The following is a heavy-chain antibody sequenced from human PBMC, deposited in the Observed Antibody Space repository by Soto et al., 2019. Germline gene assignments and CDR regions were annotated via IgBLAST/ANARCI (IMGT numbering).Heavy chain of an antibody. CDR1: GFTFSSYA. V-gene: IGHV3-23*04. Sequence: EVQLAESGGGLIQPGGSLRLSCAASGFTFSSYAMSWVRQAPGKGLEWVSAISGSGGSTYYADSVKGRFTISRDNSKNTLYLQMNSLRAEDTAVYYCAKEEGYYDSSGYYWGPYYFDYWGQGTLVTVSS. J-gene: IGHJ4*02. CDR2: ISGSGGST. D-gene: IGHD3-22*01. CDR3: AKEEGYYDSSGYYWGPYYFDY.